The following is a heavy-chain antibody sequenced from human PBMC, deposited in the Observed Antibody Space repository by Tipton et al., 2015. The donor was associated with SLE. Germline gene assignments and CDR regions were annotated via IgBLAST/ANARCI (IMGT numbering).Heavy chain of an antibody. V-gene: IGHV4-59*01. CDR1: GGSISSFY. D-gene: IGHD1-1*01. J-gene: IGHJ4*02. Sequence: TLSLTCTVSGGSISSFYWSWIRLPPGKGLEWIGDLYYSGSTKYNPSLKSRVTISVDMSKNQFSLKLSSVTAADTAVYYCARGGNSYNWPIDYWGQGTLVTVSS. CDR2: LYYSGST. CDR3: ARGGNSYNWPIDY.